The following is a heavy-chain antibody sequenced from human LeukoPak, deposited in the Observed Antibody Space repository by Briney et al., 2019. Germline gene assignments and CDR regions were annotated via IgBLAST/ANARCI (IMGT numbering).Heavy chain of an antibody. D-gene: IGHD3-10*01. Sequence: GRSLRLSCAASGFTFSSYGMHWVRQAPGKGLEWVAVISFDGSYKFYAYSVKGRFTISRDNSKTTLSLQMNSLSAEDPAVYYCAKDKSTYYYGSGSLPGVFLDYWGQGTLVTVSS. J-gene: IGHJ4*02. CDR2: ISFDGSYK. V-gene: IGHV3-30*18. CDR3: AKDKSTYYYGSGSLPGVFLDY. CDR1: GFTFSSYG.